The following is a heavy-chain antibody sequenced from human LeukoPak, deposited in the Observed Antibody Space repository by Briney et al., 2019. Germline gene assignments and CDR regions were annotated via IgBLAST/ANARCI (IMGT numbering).Heavy chain of an antibody. CDR3: ARVSPVAAGLDY. V-gene: IGHV4-59*01. Sequence: SETLSLTCTVSGGSISSYYWSWIRQPPGKGLEWIGYFYYSGSTNYNPSLKSRVTISVDTSKNQFSLKLSSVTAADTAVYYCARVSPVAAGLDYWGQGTLVTVSS. CDR2: FYYSGST. CDR1: GGSISSYY. D-gene: IGHD6-25*01. J-gene: IGHJ4*02.